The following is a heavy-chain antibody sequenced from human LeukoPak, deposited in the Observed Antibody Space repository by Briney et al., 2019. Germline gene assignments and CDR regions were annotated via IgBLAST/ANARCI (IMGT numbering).Heavy chain of an antibody. CDR3: AKGVEIHVYYFDY. J-gene: IGHJ4*02. V-gene: IGHV3-23*01. D-gene: IGHD2-8*01. CDR2: ISGSGGST. Sequence: GGSLRLSCVGSGFRFSSYDMNWVRQAPGKGLEWVSVISGSGGSTYYADSVKGRFTIPRDNPKNTLYLQMNSLRAEDTAVYYCAKGVEIHVYYFDYWGQGTLVTVSS. CDR1: GFRFSSYD.